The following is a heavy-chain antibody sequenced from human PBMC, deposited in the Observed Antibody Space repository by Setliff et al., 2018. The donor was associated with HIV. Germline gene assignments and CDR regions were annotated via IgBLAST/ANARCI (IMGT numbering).Heavy chain of an antibody. Sequence: ASVKVSCKSSGYSFTNHYMHWVRQAPGQGLEWMGVINPTGGSTRNAQKFQGRVAMTRDTSTSTVYMELSSLRSEDTAGYYCARLGTVGELRAFDYGGQGTRVT. V-gene: IGHV1-46*01. D-gene: IGHD3-16*01. CDR1: GYSFTNHY. J-gene: IGHJ4*02. CDR3: ARLGTVGELRAFDY. CDR2: INPTGGST.